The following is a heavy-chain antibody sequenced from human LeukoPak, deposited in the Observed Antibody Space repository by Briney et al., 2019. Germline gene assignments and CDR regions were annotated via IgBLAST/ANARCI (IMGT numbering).Heavy chain of an antibody. J-gene: IGHJ4*02. CDR2: ISGYKGNT. V-gene: IGHV1-18*01. CDR3: ARDGIGDHFWSLFDY. D-gene: IGHD3-3*02. CDR1: GYTFSSYG. Sequence: GASVKVSCKTSGYTFSSYGTSWVRQAPGQGLEWMGWISGYKGNTNYKQKFRGRVTMTTDTSTSTAYMELRSLRSDDTAVYYCARDGIGDHFWSLFDYWGQGTLVTVSS.